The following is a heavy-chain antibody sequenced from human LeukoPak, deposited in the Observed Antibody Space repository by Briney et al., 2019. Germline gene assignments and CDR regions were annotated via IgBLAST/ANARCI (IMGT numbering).Heavy chain of an antibody. D-gene: IGHD2-21*02. CDR2: IRSKANSYAT. Sequence: GGSLRLSCAASGFAFSGSAIHWVRQASGKGLEWVGRIRSKANSYATAYAASVKGRFTISRDDSKNTAYLQMNGLKTEDTAVYYCTRRDGGGDYWGQGTLVTVSS. CDR1: GFAFSGSA. J-gene: IGHJ4*02. CDR3: TRRDGGGDY. V-gene: IGHV3-73*01.